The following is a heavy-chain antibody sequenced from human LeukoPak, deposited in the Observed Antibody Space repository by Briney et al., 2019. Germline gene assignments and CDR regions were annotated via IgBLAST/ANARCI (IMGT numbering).Heavy chain of an antibody. CDR3: ATELWLRSFY. CDR1: GGTFSSYA. J-gene: IGHJ4*02. V-gene: IGHV1-24*01. D-gene: IGHD5-12*01. Sequence: ASVKVSCKASGGTFSSYAISWVRQAPGKGLEWMGGFDPEDGETIYAQKFQGRVTMTEDTSTDTAYMELSSLRSEDTAVYYCATELWLRSFYWGQGTLVTVSS. CDR2: FDPEDGET.